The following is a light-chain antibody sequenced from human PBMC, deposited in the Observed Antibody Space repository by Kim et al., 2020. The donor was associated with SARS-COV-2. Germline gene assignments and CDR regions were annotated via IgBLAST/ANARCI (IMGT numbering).Light chain of an antibody. CDR3: QQYNNWPFT. V-gene: IGKV3-15*01. CDR1: QSVSSN. Sequence: EIVMTQSPATLSVSTGERATLSCRASQSVSSNLAWYQQKPGQALRLLIYGASTRATGIPARFSGSGSGTEFTLTISSLQSEDFAVYYCQQYNNWPFTFGPGTKVDIK. CDR2: GAS. J-gene: IGKJ3*01.